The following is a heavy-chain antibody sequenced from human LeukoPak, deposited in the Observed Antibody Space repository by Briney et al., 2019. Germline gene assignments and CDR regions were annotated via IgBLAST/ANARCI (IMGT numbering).Heavy chain of an antibody. CDR2: IRYDGSNK. D-gene: IGHD2-2*01. V-gene: IGHV3-30*02. Sequence: GGSLRLSCAASGFTFSSYGMHWVRQAPGKGLEWAAFIRYDGSNKYYADSVKGRFTISRDNAENTLYLQMNSLRAEDTAVYYCARGSPASVWGQGALVTVSS. J-gene: IGHJ4*02. CDR3: ARGSPASV. CDR1: GFTFSSYG.